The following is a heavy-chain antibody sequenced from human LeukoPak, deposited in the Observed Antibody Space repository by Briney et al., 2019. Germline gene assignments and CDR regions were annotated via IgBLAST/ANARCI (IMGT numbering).Heavy chain of an antibody. Sequence: SVKVSCKASGGTFSSYTISWVRQAPGQGLEWMGRIIPILGIANYAQKFQGRVTITADKSTSTAYMELSSLRSEDTAVYYCAREIAVAGSRRFDPWGQGTMVTVSS. CDR3: AREIAVAGSRRFDP. J-gene: IGHJ5*02. CDR1: GGTFSSYT. D-gene: IGHD6-19*01. CDR2: IIPILGIA. V-gene: IGHV1-69*04.